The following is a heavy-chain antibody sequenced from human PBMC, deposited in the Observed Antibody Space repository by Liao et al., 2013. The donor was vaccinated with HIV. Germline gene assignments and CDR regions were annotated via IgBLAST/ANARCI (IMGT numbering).Heavy chain of an antibody. D-gene: IGHD1-26*01. CDR3: ARGLWGRVTCEGFVCYYYYYYMDV. Sequence: QVQLVQWGAGLLKPSETLSLTCAVYGGSFSGYYWSWIRQSPRKGAWSGLEKSMIVENQLQPVPPRVESPYQWTRPRTSSPSRLRSVTAADTAVYYCARGLWGRVTCEGFVCYYYYYYMDVWGKGTSVTVSS. CDR1: GGSFSGYY. CDR2: SMIVEN. J-gene: IGHJ6*03. V-gene: IGHV4-34*01.